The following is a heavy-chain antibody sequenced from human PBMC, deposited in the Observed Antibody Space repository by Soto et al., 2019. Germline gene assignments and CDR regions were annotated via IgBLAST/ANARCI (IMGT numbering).Heavy chain of an antibody. CDR3: ARVRSITMVRGVIPPHPSDAFDI. J-gene: IGHJ3*02. D-gene: IGHD3-10*01. CDR2: IYYSGST. CDR1: GGSISSYY. V-gene: IGHV4-59*01. Sequence: QVQLQESGPGLVKPSETLSLTCTVSGGSISSYYWSWIRQPPGKGLEWIGYIYYSGSTNYNPSLKSLVTISVDTSKNQFSLKLSSVTAADTAVYYCARVRSITMVRGVIPPHPSDAFDIWGQGTMVTVSS.